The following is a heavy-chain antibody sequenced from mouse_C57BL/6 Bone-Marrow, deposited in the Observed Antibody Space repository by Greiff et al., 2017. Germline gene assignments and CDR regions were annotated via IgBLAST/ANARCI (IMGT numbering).Heavy chain of an antibody. J-gene: IGHJ2*01. V-gene: IGHV1-82*01. CDR1: GYAFSSSW. CDR3: ARKDCYYGG. CDR2: IYPGDGDT. Sequence: QVQLQQSGPELVKPGASVKISCTASGYAFSSSWMNWVKQMPGKGLEWIGRIYPGDGDTNYRGKFKGKATLTADKSSITAYLQLSSLTSEDYAIYCCARKDCYYGGWGQSTTLSVSS. D-gene: IGHD1-2*01.